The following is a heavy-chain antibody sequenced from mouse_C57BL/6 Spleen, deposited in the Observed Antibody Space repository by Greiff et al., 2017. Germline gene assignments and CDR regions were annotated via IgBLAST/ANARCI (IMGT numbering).Heavy chain of an antibody. V-gene: IGHV8-12*01. CDR1: GFSLSTSGMG. CDR2: IYWDDDK. J-gene: IGHJ3*01. Sequence: QVTLKESGPGILQSSQTLSLTCSFSGFSLSTSGMGVSWIRQPSGKGLEWLAHIYWDDDKRYNPSLKSRLTISKDTSRNQVFLKITSVDTADTATYYCARLTTGLAYWGKGTLVTVSA. D-gene: IGHD1-1*01. CDR3: ARLTTGLAY.